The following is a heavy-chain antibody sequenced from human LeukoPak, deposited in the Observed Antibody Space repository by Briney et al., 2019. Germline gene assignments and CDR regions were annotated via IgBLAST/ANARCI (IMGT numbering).Heavy chain of an antibody. Sequence: GGSLRLSCAASGFTFSSYSMNWVRQAPGKGLEWVSYISQSSDRIYHADSVQGRFTISRDNAKNSLYLQMDSLRVEDTAVYYCARDLLNDEGSSYFFDQWGQGTLVTVAS. D-gene: IGHD2-2*01. CDR2: ISQSSDRI. J-gene: IGHJ4*02. V-gene: IGHV3-48*04. CDR1: GFTFSSYS. CDR3: ARDLLNDEGSSYFFDQ.